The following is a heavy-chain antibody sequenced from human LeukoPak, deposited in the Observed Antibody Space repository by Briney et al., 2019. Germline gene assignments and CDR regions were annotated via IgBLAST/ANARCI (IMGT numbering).Heavy chain of an antibody. V-gene: IGHV1-2*02. D-gene: IGHD6-13*01. CDR1: GYTFIGYY. CDR2: INPNSGGT. Sequence: AASVKVSCKASGYTFIGYYMHWVRQAPGQGLEWMGWINPNSGGTNYAQKFQGRVTMTRDTSISTAYMELSRLRSDDTAVYYCARGGSSSWYSYNWSDPWGQGTLVTVSS. CDR3: ARGGSSSWYSYNWSDP. J-gene: IGHJ5*02.